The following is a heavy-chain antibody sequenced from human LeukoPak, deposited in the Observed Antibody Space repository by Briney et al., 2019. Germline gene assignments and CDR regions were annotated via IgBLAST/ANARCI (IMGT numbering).Heavy chain of an antibody. V-gene: IGHV3-48*03. CDR3: AKDPSVGGTAEYFQH. CDR1: GFTFSSYE. D-gene: IGHD1-26*01. J-gene: IGHJ1*01. Sequence: GGSLRLSCAASGFTFSSYEMHWVRQAPGKGLEWISYISSSGSTIYSADSVKGRFTISRDNAKNSLYLQMNSLRAEDTAVYYCAKDPSVGGTAEYFQHWGQGTLVTVSS. CDR2: ISSSGSTI.